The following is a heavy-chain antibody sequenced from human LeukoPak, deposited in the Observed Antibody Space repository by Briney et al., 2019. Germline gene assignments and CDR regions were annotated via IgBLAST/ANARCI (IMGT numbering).Heavy chain of an antibody. V-gene: IGHV4-38-2*01. CDR2: IYHSGST. Sequence: SETLSLTCAVSGYSISSDYYWGWIRQPPGKGLEWIGGIYHSGSTYYNPSLKSRVTISVDTSKNQFSLKLSSVTAADTAVYYCARLAAQGGYWGQGTLVTVSS. J-gene: IGHJ4*02. CDR3: ARLAAQGGY. CDR1: GYSISSDYY. D-gene: IGHD6-13*01.